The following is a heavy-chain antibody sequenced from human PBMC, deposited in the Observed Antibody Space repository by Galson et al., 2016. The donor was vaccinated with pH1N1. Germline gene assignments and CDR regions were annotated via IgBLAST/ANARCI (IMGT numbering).Heavy chain of an antibody. CDR3: AIPVRGNDVSPADY. J-gene: IGHJ4*02. CDR2: FDLEDGET. V-gene: IGHV1-24*01. CDR1: GHPLSDLS. Sequence: SVKVSCKVSGHPLSDLSMHWVRQAPGKGLEWMGGFDLEDGETVYAQKFRDRVTMTEDTSTDTAYMELNSLTSDDTAVYYCAIPVRGNDVSPADYWGQGTLVIVSS.